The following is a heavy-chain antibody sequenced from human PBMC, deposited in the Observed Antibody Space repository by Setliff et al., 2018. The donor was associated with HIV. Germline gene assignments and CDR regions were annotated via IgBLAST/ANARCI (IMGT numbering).Heavy chain of an antibody. CDR2: IGAYDGNT. Sequence: ASVKVSCKASGYIITRYGVTWVRQAPGQGLEWMGWIGAYDGNTKYIQKFQGRVTMTKDTSTGIAYLELRSLRPDDTALYFCARRADWFDLWGQGTLVTVSS. CDR1: GYIITRYG. J-gene: IGHJ5*02. V-gene: IGHV1-18*01. CDR3: ARRADWFDL.